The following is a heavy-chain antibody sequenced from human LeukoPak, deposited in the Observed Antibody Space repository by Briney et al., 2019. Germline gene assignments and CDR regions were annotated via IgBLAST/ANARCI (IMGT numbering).Heavy chain of an antibody. V-gene: IGHV4-59*01. CDR1: GGSISSYY. CDR3: ARELAVAGRYFDY. J-gene: IGHJ4*02. CDR2: IYYSGST. D-gene: IGHD6-19*01. Sequence: SETLSLTCTVSGGSISSYYWSWIRQPPGKGLEWIGYIYYSGSTNYNPSLKSRDTISVDTSKNQFSLKLSSVTAADTAVYYCARELAVAGRYFDYWGQGTLVTVSS.